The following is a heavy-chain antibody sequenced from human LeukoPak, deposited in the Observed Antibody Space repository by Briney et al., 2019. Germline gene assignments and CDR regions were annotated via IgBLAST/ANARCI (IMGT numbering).Heavy chain of an antibody. D-gene: IGHD3-3*01. CDR3: ARGAGYDFWSGYGYYMDV. Sequence: SETLSLTCAVYGGSFSGYYWSWIRQPPGKGLEWIGEINHSGSTNYNPSLKSRVTISVGTSKNQFSLKLSSVTAADTAVYYCARGAGYDFWSGYGYYMDVWGKGTTVTVSS. CDR2: INHSGST. V-gene: IGHV4-34*01. CDR1: GGSFSGYY. J-gene: IGHJ6*03.